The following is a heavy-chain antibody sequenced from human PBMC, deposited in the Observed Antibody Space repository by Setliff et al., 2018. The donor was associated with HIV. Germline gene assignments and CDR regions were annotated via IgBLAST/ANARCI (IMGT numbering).Heavy chain of an antibody. J-gene: IGHJ4*02. CDR3: GRLSETAMASFDS. D-gene: IGHD2-21*02. Sequence: SETLSLTCSVSGGSVNSYHWSWIRQPPGKGLEWIGYIYKSGTTNYSPFLKSRVTISAGPSKNQFSLKLTSVTAADTAVYYCGRLSETAMASFDSWGQGILVTVSS. CDR1: GGSVNSYH. CDR2: IYKSGTT. V-gene: IGHV4-59*08.